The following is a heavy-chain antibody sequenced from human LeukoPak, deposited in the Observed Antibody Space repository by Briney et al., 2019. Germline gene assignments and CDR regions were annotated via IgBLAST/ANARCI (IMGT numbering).Heavy chain of an antibody. J-gene: IGHJ4*02. Sequence: GASVKISCKASGYTFTSYAISWVRQAPGQGLEWMGWISGYNGNTIYAQRLQGRVTMTTDTSTTTVYMELRSLRSDDTAVYYCARVELIAAAATADYWGQETLVTVSS. D-gene: IGHD6-13*01. CDR1: GYTFTSYA. CDR2: ISGYNGNT. CDR3: ARVELIAAAATADY. V-gene: IGHV1-18*01.